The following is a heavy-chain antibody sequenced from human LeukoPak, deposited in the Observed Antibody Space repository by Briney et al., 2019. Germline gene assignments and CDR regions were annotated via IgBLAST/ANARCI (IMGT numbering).Heavy chain of an antibody. V-gene: IGHV4-59*01. CDR3: ARGPTPLDY. Sequence: KASETLSLTCTVSGGSISSYYWSWIRQPPGKGLEWIGYIYSSGRTNYNPTPKSRVTISLDTSKNQFSLKLSSVTAADTAVYYCARGPTPLDYWGQGTLVTVSS. CDR2: IYSSGRT. CDR1: GGSISSYY. J-gene: IGHJ4*02. D-gene: IGHD2-15*01.